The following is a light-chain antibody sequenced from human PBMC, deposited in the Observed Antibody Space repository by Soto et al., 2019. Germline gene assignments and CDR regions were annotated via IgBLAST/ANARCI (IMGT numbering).Light chain of an antibody. CDR1: QSISSW. CDR2: DAS. Sequence: DIQMSQSPFTLSASEGDRVTITCRASQSISSWLAWYQQKPGKAPKLLIYDASSLESGVPSRFSGSGSGTEFTLTISSLQPDDFATYYCQQYISYWTFGQGTKVDI. J-gene: IGKJ1*01. CDR3: QQYISYWT. V-gene: IGKV1-5*01.